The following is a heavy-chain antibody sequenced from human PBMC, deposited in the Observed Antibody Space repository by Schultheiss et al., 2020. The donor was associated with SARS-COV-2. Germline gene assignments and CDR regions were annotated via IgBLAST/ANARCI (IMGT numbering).Heavy chain of an antibody. D-gene: IGHD1-14*01. Sequence: GGSLRLSCAASGFTFSSYEMNWVRQAPGKGLEWVSYISSGETFIYYADSVKGRFTISRDDAKSSLYLHMNSLRAEDTAVYYCARDLRAETTKDAFNIWGPGTMVTVAS. CDR3: ARDLRAETTKDAFNI. J-gene: IGHJ3*02. CDR2: ISSGETFI. CDR1: GFTFSSYE. V-gene: IGHV3-48*03.